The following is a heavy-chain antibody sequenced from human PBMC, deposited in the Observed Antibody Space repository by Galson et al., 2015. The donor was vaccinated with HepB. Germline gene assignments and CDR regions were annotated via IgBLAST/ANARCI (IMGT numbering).Heavy chain of an antibody. V-gene: IGHV1-18*01. J-gene: IGHJ4*02. CDR1: GYTFTSYG. CDR2: ISADNDKT. CDR3: ARWAAATDLDY. Sequence: SVKVSCKASGYTFTSYGITWVRQAPGQGLECMGWISADNDKTNYAQKLQGRVTMTADTSTTTVYMELRSLRSDDTAVYYCARWAAATDLDYWGQGTLATVSS. D-gene: IGHD6-25*01.